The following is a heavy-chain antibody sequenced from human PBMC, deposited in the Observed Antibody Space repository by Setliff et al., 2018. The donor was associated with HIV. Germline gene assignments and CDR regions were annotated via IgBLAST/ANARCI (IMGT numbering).Heavy chain of an antibody. CDR3: AHSYCSSTSCYPHYYYYMDV. D-gene: IGHD2-2*01. Sequence: SGPTLVNPTQTLTLTCTFSGFSLGTSGVGVGWIRQPPGKALEWLALIYWDDDKRYSPSLESRLTTTKDTSKNQVVLTMTNMDPVDTATYYCAHSYCSSTSCYPHYYYYMDVWGKGTTVTVSS. CDR2: IYWDDDK. J-gene: IGHJ6*03. V-gene: IGHV2-5*02. CDR1: GFSLGTSGVG.